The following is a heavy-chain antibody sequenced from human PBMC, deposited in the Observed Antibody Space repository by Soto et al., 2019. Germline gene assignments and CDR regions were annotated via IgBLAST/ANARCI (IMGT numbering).Heavy chain of an antibody. CDR2: IIPIFGTA. J-gene: IGHJ5*02. CDR1: GGTFSSYA. Sequence: QVQLVQSGAEVKKPGSSVKVSCNASGGTFSSYAISWVRQAPGQGLEWMGGIIPIFGTANYAQKFQGRVTNTADESTSTAYMELCSLRSEDTAVYYCARDFARIAARRSWFDPWGQGTLVTVSS. V-gene: IGHV1-69*01. CDR3: ARDFARIAARRSWFDP. D-gene: IGHD6-6*01.